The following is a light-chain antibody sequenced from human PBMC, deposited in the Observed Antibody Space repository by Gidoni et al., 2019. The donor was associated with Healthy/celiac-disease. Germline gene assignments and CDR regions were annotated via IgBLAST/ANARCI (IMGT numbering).Light chain of an antibody. CDR2: AAS. CDR1: QSISSY. CDR3: QQSYSTPPT. Sequence: DIQIPRSPSSLSASVGDRVTITCRASQSISSYLNWYQQKPGKAPKLLIYAASSLQSGVPSRFSGSGSGTDFTLTISSLQPEDFATYYCQQSYSTPPTFGGGTKVEIK. J-gene: IGKJ4*01. V-gene: IGKV1-39*01.